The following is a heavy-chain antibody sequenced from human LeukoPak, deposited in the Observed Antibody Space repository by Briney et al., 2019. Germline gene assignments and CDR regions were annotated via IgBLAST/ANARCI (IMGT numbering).Heavy chain of an antibody. Sequence: GGSLRLSCAASGFTVSSNYMSWVRQAPGKGLEWVSVIYSGGSTYYADSVKGRFTISRDNSKNTLYLQMNSLRAEDTTVYYCARALAYCGGDCYDDAFDIWGQGTMVTVSS. D-gene: IGHD2-21*02. J-gene: IGHJ3*02. CDR2: IYSGGST. CDR3: ARALAYCGGDCYDDAFDI. V-gene: IGHV3-53*01. CDR1: GFTVSSNY.